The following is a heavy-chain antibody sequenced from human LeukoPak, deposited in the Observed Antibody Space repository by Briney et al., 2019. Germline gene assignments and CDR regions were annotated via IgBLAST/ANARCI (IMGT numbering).Heavy chain of an antibody. V-gene: IGHV4-61*02. J-gene: IGHJ4*02. CDR2: SNTSGTT. D-gene: IGHD3-9*01. Sequence: SQTLSLTCTVSGGSISSGSYYWSWIRHPAGKGLEWIGRSNTSGTTNYNPSLKSPVTISVDTSKTQFYLKLNSVIAADTAVYYCAENYDILTGPFDSWGQGTLVSVSS. CDR1: GGSISSGSYY. CDR3: AENYDILTGPFDS.